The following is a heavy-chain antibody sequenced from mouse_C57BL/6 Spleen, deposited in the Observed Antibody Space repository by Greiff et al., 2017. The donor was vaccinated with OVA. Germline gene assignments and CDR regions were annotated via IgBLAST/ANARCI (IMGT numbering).Heavy chain of an antibody. CDR3: AEGGVATDRYYFDY. Sequence: VKLQQPGTELVKPGASVKLSCKASGYTFTSYWMHWVKQRPGQGLEWIGNINPSNGGTNYNEKFKSKATLTVDKSSSTAYMQLSSLTSEDSAVYYCAEGGVATDRYYFDYWGQGTTLTVSS. D-gene: IGHD1-1*02. J-gene: IGHJ2*01. V-gene: IGHV1-53*01. CDR2: INPSNGGT. CDR1: GYTFTSYW.